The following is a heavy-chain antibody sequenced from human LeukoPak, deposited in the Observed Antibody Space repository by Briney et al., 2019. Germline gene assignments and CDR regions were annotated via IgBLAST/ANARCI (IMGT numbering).Heavy chain of an antibody. CDR3: AKGDITMIPD. J-gene: IGHJ4*02. CDR1: GFTVSNSY. Sequence: GGSLRLSCEASGFTVSNSYMSWVRQAPGKGLEWVSVIYSGGSTYYADSVKGRFTISRDNSKNTLYLQVNSLRAEDTAVYYCAKGDITMIPDWGQGTLVTVSS. V-gene: IGHV3-53*01. D-gene: IGHD3-22*01. CDR2: IYSGGST.